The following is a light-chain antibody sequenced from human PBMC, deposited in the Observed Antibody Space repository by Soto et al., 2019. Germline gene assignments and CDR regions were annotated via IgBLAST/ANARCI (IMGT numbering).Light chain of an antibody. CDR3: AAGDDILKGYV. J-gene: IGLJ1*01. Sequence: QLVLTQPPSASGTPGQRVTISCSGSSSNIESNTVTWYQQLPGTAPKLVIYSNYDRPSGVPDRFSGSTSGTSASLVIRGLQSEDEADYYCAAGDDILKGYVFGGGTKVTVL. CDR1: SSNIESNT. CDR2: SNY. V-gene: IGLV1-44*01.